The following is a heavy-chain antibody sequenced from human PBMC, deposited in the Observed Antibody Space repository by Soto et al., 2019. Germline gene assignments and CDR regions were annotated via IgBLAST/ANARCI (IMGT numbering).Heavy chain of an antibody. CDR1: GGSISSGDYY. Sequence: QVQLQESGPGLVKPSQTLSLTCTVSGGSISSGDYYWSWIRQPPGKGLEWIGYIYYSGSTYYNPSRKIRVTIAVDTSKNQFSLMLSSVTAADTAVYYCARDMMMTTVTPSNWYFDLWGRGTLVTVSS. J-gene: IGHJ2*01. CDR2: IYYSGST. CDR3: ARDMMMTTVTPSNWYFDL. D-gene: IGHD4-17*01. V-gene: IGHV4-30-4*01.